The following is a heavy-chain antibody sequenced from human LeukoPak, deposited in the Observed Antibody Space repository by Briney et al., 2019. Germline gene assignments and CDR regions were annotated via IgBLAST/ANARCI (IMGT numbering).Heavy chain of an antibody. CDR3: ARGPRDYVNGFDA. J-gene: IGHJ5*02. Sequence: ASVKVSCKASGYTFTNYYMHWVRQAPGQGLEWMGIINPSGGSTSYAQTFQGRVTMTRDTSTSTAYMELRSLRSDDTAVYYCARGPRDYVNGFDAWGQGTLVTVSS. CDR2: INPSGGST. D-gene: IGHD3-10*02. V-gene: IGHV1-46*01. CDR1: GYTFTNYY.